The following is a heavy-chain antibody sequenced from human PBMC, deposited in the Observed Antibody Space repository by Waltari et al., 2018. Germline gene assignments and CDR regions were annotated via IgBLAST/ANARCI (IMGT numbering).Heavy chain of an antibody. J-gene: IGHJ4*02. V-gene: IGHV4-39*01. Sequence: QLQLQESGPGLVKPSETMSLTCTVSGGSISSSSYYWGWIRQPPGKGLEWIGSIYYSGSTYYNPSLQCRVTISVATSKNQFSLKLSSVTAADTAVYYCARRAALIFSMTTEPFDYWGQGTLVTVSS. CDR1: GGSISSSSYY. CDR3: ARRAALIFSMTTEPFDY. D-gene: IGHD4-17*01. CDR2: IYYSGST.